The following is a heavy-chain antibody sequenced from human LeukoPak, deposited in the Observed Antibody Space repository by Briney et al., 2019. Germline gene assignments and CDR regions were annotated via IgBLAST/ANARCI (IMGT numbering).Heavy chain of an antibody. CDR3: ARDNCGGDCYYNWFDP. D-gene: IGHD2-21*01. Sequence: PSQTLSLTCTVSGGSISSGSYYWSWIRQPAGKGLEWIGRIYTSGSTNYNPSLKSRVTISVDTSKNQFSLKLSSVTAADTAVYYCARDNCGGDCYYNWFDPWGQGTLVTVSS. J-gene: IGHJ5*02. V-gene: IGHV4-61*02. CDR2: IYTSGST. CDR1: GGSISSGSYY.